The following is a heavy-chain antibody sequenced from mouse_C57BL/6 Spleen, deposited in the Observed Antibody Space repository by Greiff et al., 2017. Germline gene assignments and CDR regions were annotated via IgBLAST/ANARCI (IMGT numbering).Heavy chain of an antibody. Sequence: VQLQQSGPELVKPGASVKISCKASGYSFTGYYMNWVKQSPEKSLEWIGEINPSTGGTTYNQKFKAKATLTVDKSSSTAYMQLKSLTSEDSAVYYCARKRDYSTWYFDVWGTGTTVTVSS. J-gene: IGHJ1*03. CDR1: GYSFTGYY. V-gene: IGHV1-42*01. CDR3: ARKRDYSTWYFDV. D-gene: IGHD2-5*01. CDR2: INPSTGGT.